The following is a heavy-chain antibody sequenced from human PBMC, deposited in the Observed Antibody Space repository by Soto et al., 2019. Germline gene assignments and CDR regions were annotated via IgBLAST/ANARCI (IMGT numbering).Heavy chain of an antibody. D-gene: IGHD3-3*01. J-gene: IGHJ6*02. Sequence: LRLSCAASGFTFSSYAMSWVRQAPGKGLEWVSAISGSGGSTYYADSVKGRFTISRDNSKNTLYLQMDSLRAEDTAVYYCAKSGSLEPNYYYYGMDVWGQGTTVTVS. CDR3: AKSGSLEPNYYYYGMDV. CDR1: GFTFSSYA. CDR2: ISGSGGST. V-gene: IGHV3-23*01.